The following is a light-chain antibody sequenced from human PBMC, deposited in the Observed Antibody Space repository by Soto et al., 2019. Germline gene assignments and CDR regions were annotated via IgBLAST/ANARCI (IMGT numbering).Light chain of an antibody. CDR3: QQSYSTPRT. V-gene: IGKV1-39*01. CDR2: AAS. Sequence: DIQMTQSPSSLSASVGDRVTITCRASQSSSTYLHWYKQKGGKAPKLLFYAASSLQRGVPSRFSGSGSGTNFTLTISSLQPEDFATYYCQQSYSTPRTFGQGTKLEIK. CDR1: QSSSTY. J-gene: IGKJ2*02.